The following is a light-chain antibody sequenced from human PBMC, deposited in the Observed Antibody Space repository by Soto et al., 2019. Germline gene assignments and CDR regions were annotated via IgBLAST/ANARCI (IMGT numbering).Light chain of an antibody. CDR1: RSDVGSYNL. CDR3: CSYAGSSTWV. V-gene: IGLV2-23*01. CDR2: EGS. Sequence: QSALTQPASVSGSPGQSITISCTGTRSDVGSYNLVSWYQQHTGKAPKLMMYEGSKRPSGVSNRFSGSKSGNTASLTISGLQAEDEADYYCCSYAGSSTWVFGGGTKLTVL. J-gene: IGLJ3*02.